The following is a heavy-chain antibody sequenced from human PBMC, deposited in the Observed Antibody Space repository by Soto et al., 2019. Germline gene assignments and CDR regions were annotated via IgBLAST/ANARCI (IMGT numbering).Heavy chain of an antibody. D-gene: IGHD3-10*01. CDR1: GDTFSFYS. Sequence: SVKVSCKASGDTFSFYSINWVRQAPGLGLEWMGRINPILSVSNYAQKFQGRVTITADKSTSTAYMELSSLRSEDTAMYYCATNYGSGYRAFDYW. V-gene: IGHV1-69*02. CDR3: ATNYGSGYRAFDY. CDR2: INPILSVS. J-gene: IGHJ4*01.